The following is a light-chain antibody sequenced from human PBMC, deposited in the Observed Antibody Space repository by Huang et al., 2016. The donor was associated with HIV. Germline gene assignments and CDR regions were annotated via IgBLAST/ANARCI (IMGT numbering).Light chain of an antibody. CDR2: GSS. CDR3: HQYNNWLLS. V-gene: IGKV3-15*01. CDR1: RSVSTN. J-gene: IGKJ4*01. Sequence: EIVMTQSPATLSVSPGQRVTLSCRANRSVSTNLDWYQQSHGQAPRLPIYGSSTRAPGIPARFSGSGSGTDFSLTISSLQSEDFALYYCHQYNNWLLSFGGGTRV.